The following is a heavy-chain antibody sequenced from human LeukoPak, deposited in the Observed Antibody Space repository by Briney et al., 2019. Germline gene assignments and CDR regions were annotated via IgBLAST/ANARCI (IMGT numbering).Heavy chain of an antibody. V-gene: IGHV3-23*01. J-gene: IGHJ4*02. CDR3: AKGFRLYGDYYFDY. D-gene: IGHD4-17*01. Sequence: PGGSLRLSCAASGFTVSSNYMSWVRQAPGKGLEWVSAIRGSGSSTYYADSVKGRFTISRDNSKNTLYLQMNSLRAEDTAIYYCAKGFRLYGDYYFDYWGQGTLVTVSS. CDR2: IRGSGSST. CDR1: GFTVSSNY.